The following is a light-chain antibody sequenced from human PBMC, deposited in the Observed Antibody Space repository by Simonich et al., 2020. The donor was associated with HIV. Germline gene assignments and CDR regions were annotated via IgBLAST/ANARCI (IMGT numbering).Light chain of an antibody. Sequence: DIVMTQTPLSLSVTPGQPASISCKSSQSLLHSDGKTYLHWYLQKAGQSPQLLIYEVSSRVSGVPDRFSGSGSGTDFTLQISRVEAEDVGVYYCMQGLYIPLTFGGGTKVEIK. CDR3: MQGLYIPLT. CDR2: EVS. J-gene: IGKJ4*01. V-gene: IGKV2-29*02. CDR1: QSLLHSDGKTY.